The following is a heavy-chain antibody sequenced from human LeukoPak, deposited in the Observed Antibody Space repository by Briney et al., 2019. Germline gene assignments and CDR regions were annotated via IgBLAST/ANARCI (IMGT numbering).Heavy chain of an antibody. V-gene: IGHV1-8*01. CDR3: ARGNRPRGLGYYYGMDV. J-gene: IGHJ6*02. CDR2: MNPNSGNT. CDR1: GYTFTSYD. Sequence: GASVKVSCKASGYTFTSYDINWVRQAAGQGLEWMGWMNPNSGNTGYAQKFQGRVTMTRNTSISTAYMELSSLRSEDTAVYDCARGNRPRGLGYYYGMDVWGQGTTVTVSS. D-gene: IGHD1-14*01.